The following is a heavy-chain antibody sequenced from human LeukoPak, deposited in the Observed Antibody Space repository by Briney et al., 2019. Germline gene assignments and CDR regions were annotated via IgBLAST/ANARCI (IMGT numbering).Heavy chain of an antibody. J-gene: IGHJ5*02. CDR3: ARAQAWDASDPNWFDP. D-gene: IGHD1-26*01. V-gene: IGHV1-46*01. CDR2: INPSGGST. Sequence: ASVKVSCKASGYTFTSYGISWVRQAPGQGLEWMGIINPSGGSTSYAQKFQGRVTMIRDTSTSTVYMELSSLRSEDTAVYYCARAQAWDASDPNWFDPWGQGNLVTVSS. CDR1: GYTFTSYG.